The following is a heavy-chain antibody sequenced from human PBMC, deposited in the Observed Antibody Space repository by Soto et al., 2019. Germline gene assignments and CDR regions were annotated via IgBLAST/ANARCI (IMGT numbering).Heavy chain of an antibody. CDR1: GGTFSSYA. Sequence: SVKVSCKASGGTFSSYAISWVRQAPGQGLEWMGGIIPIFGTANYAQKFQGRVTITADESTSTAYMELSSLRSEDTAVYYCARDLRSVGYCSGGSCYEGPGILYYGMDVWGQGTTVTV. CDR3: ARDLRSVGYCSGGSCYEGPGILYYGMDV. CDR2: IIPIFGTA. D-gene: IGHD2-15*01. V-gene: IGHV1-69*13. J-gene: IGHJ6*02.